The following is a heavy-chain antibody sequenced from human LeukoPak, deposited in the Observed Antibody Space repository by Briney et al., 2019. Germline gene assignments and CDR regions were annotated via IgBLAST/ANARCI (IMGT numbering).Heavy chain of an antibody. J-gene: IGHJ4*02. Sequence: PSETLSLTCTVSGGSISSSSYYWSWIRQPPGMGLEWIGYIYYTGSTNYNPSLKSRVTISVDTSKNQFSLKLTSVTAADTAVYYCARGEIAAAGPFDYWGQGTLVTVSS. D-gene: IGHD6-13*01. V-gene: IGHV4-61*01. CDR2: IYYTGST. CDR3: ARGEIAAAGPFDY. CDR1: GGSISSSSYY.